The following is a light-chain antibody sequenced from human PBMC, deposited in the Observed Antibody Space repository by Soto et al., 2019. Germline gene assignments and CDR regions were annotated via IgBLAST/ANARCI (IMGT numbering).Light chain of an antibody. CDR2: VAS. V-gene: IGKV3-15*01. Sequence: EIVMTQSPATLSLSPGERATLSCRASQSVGRNLAWYQQKPGQAPTLLIYVASTRATGIPARFSGSGSGTEFTLTISSLESEDFAIYSCQQYNHWPPLTFGGGTKVEIK. J-gene: IGKJ4*01. CDR3: QQYNHWPPLT. CDR1: QSVGRN.